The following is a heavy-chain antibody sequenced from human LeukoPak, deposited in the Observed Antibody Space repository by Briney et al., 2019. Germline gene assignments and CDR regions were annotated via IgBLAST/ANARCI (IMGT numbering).Heavy chain of an antibody. V-gene: IGHV4-4*02. D-gene: IGHD2-2*03. CDR2: IYHSGST. CDR3: ARVGYCSSTSCYQRAFDI. CDR1: GGSIRSSNW. Sequence: SETLSLTCAVSGGSIRSSNWWSWVRQPPGKGLEWIGEIYHSGSTNYNPSLKSRVTISVDKSKNQFSLKLSSVTAADTAVYYCARVGYCSSTSCYQRAFDIWGQGTMVTVSS. J-gene: IGHJ3*02.